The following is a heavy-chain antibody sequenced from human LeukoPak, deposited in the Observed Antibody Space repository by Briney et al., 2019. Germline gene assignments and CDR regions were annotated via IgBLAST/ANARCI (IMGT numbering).Heavy chain of an antibody. J-gene: IGHJ4*02. CDR1: GYTLTELS. CDR3: ATARGGRVVYYFDY. D-gene: IGHD2-15*01. CDR2: FDPEDGET. V-gene: IGHV1-24*01. Sequence: GASVDVSCKVSGYTLTELSMHWVRQAPGKGREWMGGFDPEDGETIYAQKFQGRVTMTEDTSTDTAYMELSSLRSEDTAVYYCATARGGRVVYYFDYWGQGTLVTVSS.